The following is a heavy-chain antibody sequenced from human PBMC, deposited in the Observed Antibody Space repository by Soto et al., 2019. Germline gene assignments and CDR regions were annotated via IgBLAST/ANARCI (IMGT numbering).Heavy chain of an antibody. D-gene: IGHD3-3*01. Sequence: PSETLSLTCTVSGGSVSSGSYYWSWIRQPPGKGLEWIGYIYYSGSTNYNPSLKSRVTISVDTSKNQFSLKLSSATAADTAVYYCARALPAYDFWSGYYPGWFDPWGQGTLVTVSS. J-gene: IGHJ5*02. V-gene: IGHV4-61*01. CDR2: IYYSGST. CDR1: GGSVSSGSYY. CDR3: ARALPAYDFWSGYYPGWFDP.